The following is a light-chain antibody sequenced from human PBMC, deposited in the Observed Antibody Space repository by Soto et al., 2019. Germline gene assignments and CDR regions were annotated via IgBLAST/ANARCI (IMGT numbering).Light chain of an antibody. CDR3: QQYNNSPLT. V-gene: IGKV3-15*01. CDR1: QSVSSN. J-gene: IGKJ4*01. Sequence: EIVVTQSPATLSVSPGERATLSCRASQSVSSNLAWYQQKPGQAPRLLIFDASSRATGTPASFSGSGSGTEFTLTISSLESEDFAVYYCQQYNNSPLTFGGGTKVEIK. CDR2: DAS.